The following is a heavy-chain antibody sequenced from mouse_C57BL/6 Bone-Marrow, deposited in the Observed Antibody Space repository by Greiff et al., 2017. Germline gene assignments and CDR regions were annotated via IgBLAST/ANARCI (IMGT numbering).Heavy chain of an antibody. V-gene: IGHV1-18*01. Sequence: EVKLQQSGPELVKPGASVKIPCKASGYTFTDYNMDWVKQSHGKSLEWIGDINPNNGGTNYNQKFKGKATLTVDKSSSTAYMELRSLTSEDTAVYYCARGDYGWVGYWGQGTLVTVSA. CDR2: INPNNGGT. CDR3: ARGDYGWVGY. J-gene: IGHJ3*01. D-gene: IGHD2-4*01. CDR1: GYTFTDYN.